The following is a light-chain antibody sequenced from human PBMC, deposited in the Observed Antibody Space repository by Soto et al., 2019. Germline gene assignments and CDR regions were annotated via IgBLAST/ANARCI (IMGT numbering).Light chain of an antibody. CDR2: WAT. Sequence: DIVMTQSPDSLTVSLGERATINCKSSRSVLDNSDNKNYLAWYQQKSGQPPKLLIYWATTREFGVPDRFSGSGSGTDFTLTISSLQAEDVAVYYCQQYYITPYTFGQGTKLEIK. CDR3: QQYYITPYT. V-gene: IGKV4-1*01. J-gene: IGKJ2*01. CDR1: RSVLDNSDNKNY.